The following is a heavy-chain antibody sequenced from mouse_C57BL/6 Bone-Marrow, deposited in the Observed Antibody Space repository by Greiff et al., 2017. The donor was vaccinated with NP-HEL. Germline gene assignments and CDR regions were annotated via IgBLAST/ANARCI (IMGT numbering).Heavy chain of an antibody. V-gene: IGHV1-5*01. CDR2: IYPGNRDT. J-gene: IGHJ2*01. D-gene: IGHD1-1*01. CDR1: GYTFTSYW. CDR3: TRTPLLLFDY. Sequence: VQLQQSGTVLARPGASVKMSCKTSGYTFTSYWMHWVKQRPGQGLEWIGAIYPGNRDTSYNQKFTGKAKLTAVTSASTAYMELSSLTNEDSAVYYCTRTPLLLFDYWGQGTTLTVSS.